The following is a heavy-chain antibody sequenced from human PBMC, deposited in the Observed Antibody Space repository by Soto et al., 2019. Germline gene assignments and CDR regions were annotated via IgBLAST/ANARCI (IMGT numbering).Heavy chain of an antibody. D-gene: IGHD1-1*01. CDR2: INHSGST. Sequence: SETLSLTCTVSGGSISSYYLSWIRQPPGKGLEWIGEINHSGSTNYNPSLKSRVTISVDTSKNQFSLKLSSVTAADTAVYYCARGSGGLDHNTTGTGDDAFDIWGQGTMVTVSS. J-gene: IGHJ3*02. CDR3: ARGSGGLDHNTTGTGDDAFDI. V-gene: IGHV4-34*01. CDR1: GGSISSYY.